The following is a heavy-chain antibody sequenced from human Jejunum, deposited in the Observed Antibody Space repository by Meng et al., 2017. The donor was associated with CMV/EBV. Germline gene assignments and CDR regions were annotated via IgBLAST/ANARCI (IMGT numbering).Heavy chain of an antibody. CDR2: INYGGRT. J-gene: IGHJ4*02. CDR1: GDSLSSTFFY. Sequence: QLQLQESVPGLGKPSETLSLICTVSGDSLSSTFFYWGWIRQPPGKGLDWVGNINYGGRTSYNPSLDSRVPMSVDTSRNQFSLELSSVTAADTAVYYCARDGSDNWGNFDYWGQGSLVTVSS. V-gene: IGHV4-39*07. CDR3: ARDGSDNWGNFDY. D-gene: IGHD7-27*01.